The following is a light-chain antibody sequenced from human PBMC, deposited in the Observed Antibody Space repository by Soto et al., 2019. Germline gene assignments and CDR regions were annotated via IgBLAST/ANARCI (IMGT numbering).Light chain of an antibody. J-gene: IGLJ1*01. CDR3: SSYAGSNSLV. CDR1: SSDVGGYNH. V-gene: IGLV2-8*01. Sequence: QSALTEPPSASGSLGQSVTISCTGTSSDVGGYNHVSWYQQHPGKAPKLLIYDVSYRPSGVPDRFSGSKSGNTASLTVSGLQAEDETDYYCSSYAGSNSLVFGTGTKLTVL. CDR2: DVS.